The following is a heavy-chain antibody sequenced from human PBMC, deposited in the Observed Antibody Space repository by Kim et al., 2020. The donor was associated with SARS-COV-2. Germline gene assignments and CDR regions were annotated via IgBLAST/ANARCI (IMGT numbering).Heavy chain of an antibody. CDR1: GYTFTSYY. V-gene: IGHV1-46*01. CDR3: ARDADCSSTSCYTQPFYTAMVTGADY. Sequence: ASVKVSCKASGYTFTSYYMHWVRQAPGQGLEWMGIINPSGGSTSYAQKFQGRVTMTRDTSTSTVYMELSSLRSEDTAVYYCARDADCSSTSCYTQPFYTAMVTGADYWGQEPWSPSPQ. D-gene: IGHD2-2*02. J-gene: IGHJ4*01. CDR2: INPSGGST.